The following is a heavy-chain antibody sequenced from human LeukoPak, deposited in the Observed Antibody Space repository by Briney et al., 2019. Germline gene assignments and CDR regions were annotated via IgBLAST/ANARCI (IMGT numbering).Heavy chain of an antibody. J-gene: IGHJ6*03. Sequence: SETLSLTCTVSGGSISSHYWSWIRQPPGKGLEWIGYIYYSGSTNYNPSLKSRVTISVDTSKNQFSLKLSSVTAADTAVYYCARDSIVVVDNYYYYYMDVWGKGTTVTVSS. V-gene: IGHV4-59*11. CDR2: IYYSGST. CDR1: GGSISSHY. D-gene: IGHD2-21*01. CDR3: ARDSIVVVDNYYYYYMDV.